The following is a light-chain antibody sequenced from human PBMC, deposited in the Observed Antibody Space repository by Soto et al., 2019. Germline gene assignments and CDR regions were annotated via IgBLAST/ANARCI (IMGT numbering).Light chain of an antibody. CDR2: EVT. CDR3: SSFGGVNTGVL. J-gene: IGLJ2*01. V-gene: IGLV2-8*01. CDR1: SSDIGYYNY. Sequence: QSALTQPPSASWSPGQSVTISCTGTSSDIGYYNYVSWYQQHPGKAPKLMIYEVTKRPSGVPGRFSGSKSGNTASLTVSGLQAEDEADYYCSSFGGVNTGVLFGGGTKVTVL.